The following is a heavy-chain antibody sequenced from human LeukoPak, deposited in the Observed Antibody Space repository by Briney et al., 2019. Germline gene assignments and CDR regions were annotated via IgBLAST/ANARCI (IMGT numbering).Heavy chain of an antibody. CDR3: ATCGGDCYINFDY. CDR1: GYTLTELS. D-gene: IGHD2-21*02. V-gene: IGHV1-24*01. J-gene: IGHJ4*02. Sequence: ASVKVSCKVSGYTLTELSMHWVRQAPGKGLEWMGGFDPEDGETIYAQEFQGRVTMTEDTSTDTAYMELSSLRSEDTAVYYCATCGGDCYINFDYWGQGTLVTVSS. CDR2: FDPEDGET.